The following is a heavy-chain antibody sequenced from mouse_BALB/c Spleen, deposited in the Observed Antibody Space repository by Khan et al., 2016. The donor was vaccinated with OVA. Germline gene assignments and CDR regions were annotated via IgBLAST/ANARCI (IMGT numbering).Heavy chain of an antibody. Sequence: QVQLKESGPGLVQPSQSLSITCTVSGFSLTTYGVHWVRQSPGKGLEWLGVIWSGGSTDYNAAFISRLSISKDNSKSQVFFKMNSLQANDTAIYYCARNYDYDEGLAYWGQGTLVTVSA. CDR3: ARNYDYDEGLAY. D-gene: IGHD2-4*01. CDR1: GFSLTTYG. V-gene: IGHV2-2*02. CDR2: IWSGGST. J-gene: IGHJ3*01.